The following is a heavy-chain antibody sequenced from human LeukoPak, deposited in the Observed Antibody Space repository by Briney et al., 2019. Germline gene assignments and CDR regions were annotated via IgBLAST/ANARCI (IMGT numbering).Heavy chain of an antibody. J-gene: IGHJ3*02. CDR1: GFTFSSYG. CDR3: ARAKRNGFDI. Sequence: GGSLRLSCAASGFTFSSYGMSWVRQAPGKGLGWVSAISGTGGSTYYADSVKGRFTISRDNAKNSLYLQMNSLRAEDTAVYYCARAKRNGFDIWGQGTMVTVSS. V-gene: IGHV3-23*01. CDR2: ISGTGGST.